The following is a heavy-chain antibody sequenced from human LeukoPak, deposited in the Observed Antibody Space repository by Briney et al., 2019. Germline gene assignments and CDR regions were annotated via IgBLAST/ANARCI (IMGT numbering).Heavy chain of an antibody. CDR1: GFTFSSNA. CDR2: ISGSGSST. CDR3: ARQYCSSTSCNGAFDI. V-gene: IGHV3-23*01. J-gene: IGHJ3*02. D-gene: IGHD2-2*01. Sequence: GGSLRLSCAASGFTFSSNAMNWVRQAPGKGLEWVSVISGSGSSTYYADSVKGRFTISRDNSKNTLYFQMNSLRAEDTAVYYCARQYCSSTSCNGAFDIWGQGTMVTVSS.